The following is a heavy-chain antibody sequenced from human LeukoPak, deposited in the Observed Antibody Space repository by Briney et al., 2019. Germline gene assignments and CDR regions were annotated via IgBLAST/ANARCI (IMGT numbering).Heavy chain of an antibody. CDR2: ISYDGSNK. CDR1: GFTFSSYA. CDR3: ARDGRYGFGMDV. V-gene: IGHV3-30-3*01. J-gene: IGHJ6*02. D-gene: IGHD1-26*01. Sequence: SGGSLRLSCAASGFTFSSYAMHWVRQAPGKGLEWVAVISYDGSNKYYADSVKGRFTISRDNSKNTLYLQMNSLRAEDTAVYYCARDGRYGFGMDVWGQGTTVTVSS.